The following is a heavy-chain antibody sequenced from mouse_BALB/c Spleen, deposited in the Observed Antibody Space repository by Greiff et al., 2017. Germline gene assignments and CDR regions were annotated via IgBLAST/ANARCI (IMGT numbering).Heavy chain of an antibody. CDR2: ISYSGST. CDR3: ARFGDYVYYAMDY. Sequence: DVKLQESGPGLVKPSQSLSLTCTVTGYSITSDYAWNWIRQFPGNKLEWMGYISYSGSTSYNPSLKSRISITRDTSKNQFFLQLNSVTTEDTATYYCARFGDYVYYAMDYWGQGTSVTVSS. D-gene: IGHD2-4*01. V-gene: IGHV3-2*02. CDR1: GYSITSDYA. J-gene: IGHJ4*01.